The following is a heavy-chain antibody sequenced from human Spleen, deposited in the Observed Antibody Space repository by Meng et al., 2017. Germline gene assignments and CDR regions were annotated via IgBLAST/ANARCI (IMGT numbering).Heavy chain of an antibody. CDR3: ARLTVTYFDY. D-gene: IGHD4-17*01. J-gene: IGHJ4*02. Sequence: QVHVQGSGPGLVKPSPTLSLPCAVSGGSISRGGYYWSWNRQHPGKGLEWIGYIYYSGSTYYNPSLKSLVTISVDTSKNQFSLKLSSVTAADTAVYYCARLTVTYFDYWGQGTLVTVSS. CDR1: GGSISRGGYY. CDR2: IYYSGST. V-gene: IGHV4-31*01.